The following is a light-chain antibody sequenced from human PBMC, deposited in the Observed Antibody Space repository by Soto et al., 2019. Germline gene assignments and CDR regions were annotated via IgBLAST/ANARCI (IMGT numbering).Light chain of an antibody. Sequence: LITQPPSGWSASGEDRVTIPCRASQGIRNDLAWYQQKPGKAPKLLIYEASTLQSGVPSRFSGSYSGTDFTLTIGCLQPEDFATCYCLQDFKYARRFGQGTKVDIK. J-gene: IGKJ1*01. CDR1: QGIRND. CDR2: EAS. CDR3: LQDFKYARR. V-gene: IGKV1-6*01.